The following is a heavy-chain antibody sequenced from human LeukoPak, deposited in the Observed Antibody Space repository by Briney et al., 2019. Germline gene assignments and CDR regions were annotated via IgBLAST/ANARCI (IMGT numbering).Heavy chain of an antibody. J-gene: IGHJ5*02. Sequence: PSETLSLTCTVSGGSISSYYWSWNRQPPGKGLEWIGYIYTSGSTNYNPSLKSRVTISVDTSKNQFSLKLSSVTAADTAVYYCARYSSSSNWFDPWGQGTLVTVSS. D-gene: IGHD6-13*01. CDR3: ARYSSSSNWFDP. CDR1: GGSISSYY. CDR2: IYTSGST. V-gene: IGHV4-4*09.